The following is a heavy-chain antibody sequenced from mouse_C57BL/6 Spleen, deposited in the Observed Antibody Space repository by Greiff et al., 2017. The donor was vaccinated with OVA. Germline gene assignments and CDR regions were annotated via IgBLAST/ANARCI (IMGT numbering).Heavy chain of an antibody. CDR3: AREAYYSNYGAMDY. CDR2: IHPNSGST. Sequence: VQGVESVAELVRPGASVKLSCTASGFNIKNTYMHWVKQRPGQGLEWIGMIHPNSGSTNYNEKFKSKATLTVDKSSSTAYMQLSSLTSEDSAVYYCAREAYYSNYGAMDYWGQGTSVTVSS. D-gene: IGHD2-5*01. V-gene: IGHV1-64*01. J-gene: IGHJ4*01. CDR1: GFNIKNTY.